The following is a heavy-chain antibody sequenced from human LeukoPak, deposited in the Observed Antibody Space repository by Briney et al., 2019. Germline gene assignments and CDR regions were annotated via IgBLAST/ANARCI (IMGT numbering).Heavy chain of an antibody. D-gene: IGHD3-10*01. CDR1: GGTFSSYA. CDR2: IIPILGIA. V-gene: IGHV1-69*04. J-gene: IGHJ5*02. CDR3: ARQLYYYGSGSPFDP. Sequence: SVKVSCNASGGTFSSYAISWVRQAAGQGLEWMGRIIPILGIANYAQKFQGRVTITADKSTSTAYMELSSLRSEDTAVYYCARQLYYYGSGSPFDPWGQGTLVTVSS.